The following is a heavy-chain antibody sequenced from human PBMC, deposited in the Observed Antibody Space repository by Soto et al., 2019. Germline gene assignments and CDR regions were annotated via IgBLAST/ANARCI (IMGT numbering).Heavy chain of an antibody. J-gene: IGHJ6*02. Sequence: GGSLRLSFAASGFTFSSYAMHWVRQAPGKGLEWVAVISYDGSNKYYADSVKGRFTISRDNSKNTLYLQMNSLRAEDTAVYYCARERLVSYYYYGMDVWGQGTTVTVSS. CDR3: ARERLVSYYYYGMDV. V-gene: IGHV3-30-3*01. CDR1: GFTFSSYA. D-gene: IGHD3-9*01. CDR2: ISYDGSNK.